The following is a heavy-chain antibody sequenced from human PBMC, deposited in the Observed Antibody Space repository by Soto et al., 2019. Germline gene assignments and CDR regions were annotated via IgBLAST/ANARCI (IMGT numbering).Heavy chain of an antibody. J-gene: IGHJ6*02. CDR1: GGTFSSYT. CDR2: IIPILGIA. Sequence: QVQLVQSGAEVKKPGSSVKVSCKASGGTFSSYTISWVRQAPGQGLEWMGRIIPILGIANYAQKFQGRVTITSYKSTTTGHMELSSLRSEDTAVYYCARQMVTAYYYGMDVWGQGTTVTVSS. CDR3: ARQMVTAYYYGMDV. D-gene: IGHD5-18*01. V-gene: IGHV1-69*02.